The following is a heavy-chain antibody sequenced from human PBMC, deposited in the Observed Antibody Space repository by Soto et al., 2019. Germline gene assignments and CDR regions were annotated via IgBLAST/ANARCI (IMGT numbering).Heavy chain of an antibody. D-gene: IGHD1-26*01. V-gene: IGHV1-18*01. J-gene: IGHJ5*02. CDR3: ARASGSSYWFDP. CDR2: ISVYNGKT. Sequence: GASVKVSCKASGYIFSSYGISWVRQAPGQGLEWMGWISVYNGKTNYAQKLQGRVTMTTDTSTSTAYMELRSLRSDDTAVYYCARASGSSYWFDPWGQGTLVTVSS. CDR1: GYIFSSYG.